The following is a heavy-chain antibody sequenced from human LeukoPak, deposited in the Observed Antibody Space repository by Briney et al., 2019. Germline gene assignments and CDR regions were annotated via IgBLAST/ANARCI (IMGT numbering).Heavy chain of an antibody. J-gene: IGHJ4*02. D-gene: IGHD6-13*01. CDR2: ISYDGSNK. Sequence: PGGSLRLSCAASGFTFSSYGMHWVRQAPGKGLEWVAVISYDGSNKYYADSVKGRFTISRDNSKNTLYLQMNSLRAEDTAVYYCAKDGSSSDWGQGTLVTVSS. CDR1: GFTFSSYG. V-gene: IGHV3-30*18. CDR3: AKDGSSSD.